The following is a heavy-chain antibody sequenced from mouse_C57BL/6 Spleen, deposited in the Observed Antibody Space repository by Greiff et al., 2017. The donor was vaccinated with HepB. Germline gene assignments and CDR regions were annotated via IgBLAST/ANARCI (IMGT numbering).Heavy chain of an antibody. CDR1: GFTFSSYG. CDR2: ISSGGSYT. J-gene: IGHJ2*01. CDR3: ARANDGYYGY. Sequence: VQLKESGGDLVKPGGSLKLSCAASGFTFSSYGMSWVRQTPDKRLEWVATISSGGSYTYYPDSVKGRFTISRDNAKNTLYLQMSSLKSEDTAMYYCARANDGYYGYWGQGTTLTVSS. D-gene: IGHD2-3*01. V-gene: IGHV5-6*01.